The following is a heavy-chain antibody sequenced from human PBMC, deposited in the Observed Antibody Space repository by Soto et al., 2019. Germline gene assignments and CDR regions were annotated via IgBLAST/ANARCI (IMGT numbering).Heavy chain of an antibody. CDR1: GYTFTSYD. Sequence: QVQLVQSGAEVKKPGASVKVSCKASGYTFTSYDINWVRQATGQGLEWMGWMNPNSGNTGYAQKFQGRVTMTRNTSISTAYMELSSLRSEDTAVYYCARGTPSLLWFGELPAASLDYWGQGTLVTVSS. V-gene: IGHV1-8*01. D-gene: IGHD3-10*01. J-gene: IGHJ4*02. CDR2: MNPNSGNT. CDR3: ARGTPSLLWFGELPAASLDY.